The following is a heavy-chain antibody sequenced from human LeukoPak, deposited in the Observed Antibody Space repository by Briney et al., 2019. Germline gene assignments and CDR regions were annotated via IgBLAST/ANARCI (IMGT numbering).Heavy chain of an antibody. D-gene: IGHD4-17*01. CDR3: ARDFSGGLYGDYGGHDY. CDR2: ISSSSSYI. V-gene: IGHV3-21*01. CDR1: GSTFSSYE. Sequence: GGSLRLSCAASGSTFSSYEMNWVRQAPGKGLEWVSSISSSSSYIYYADSGKGRFTICRDNAKNSLYLQMNSLRAEDTAVYYCARDFSGGLYGDYGGHDYWGQGTLVTVSS. J-gene: IGHJ4*02.